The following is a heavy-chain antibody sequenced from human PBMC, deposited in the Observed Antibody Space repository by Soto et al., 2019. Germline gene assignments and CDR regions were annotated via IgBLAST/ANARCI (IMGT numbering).Heavy chain of an antibody. J-gene: IGHJ6*02. CDR1: GFIFSSCA. CDR2: ISYDGSNK. V-gene: IGHV3-30*04. Sequence: QVQLVESGGGVVQPGRSLRLSCAASGFIFSSCAMHWVRQAPGKGLEWVAVISYDGSNKQYTDPVKGRFTISRDNSKNTLYLQMNSLGVDDTAGYYCAGDGSDTWNYYYGLDVWGQGTTVTVSS. CDR3: AGDGSDTWNYYYGLDV. D-gene: IGHD3-10*01.